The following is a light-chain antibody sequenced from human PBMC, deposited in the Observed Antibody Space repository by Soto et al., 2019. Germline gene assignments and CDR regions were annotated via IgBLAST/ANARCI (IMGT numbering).Light chain of an antibody. Sequence: DIQMNQPPSSLSASVGARVTITCRASQSMRNNLNWYQLTPGIDPKVLIYAASTLQGGVPSRFIDSGAGTEFTLTINSLQPEDFASYYCPPRVSAPFTFGPGTQGDI. V-gene: IGKV1-39*01. CDR2: AAS. CDR1: QSMRNN. J-gene: IGKJ3*01. CDR3: PPRVSAPFT.